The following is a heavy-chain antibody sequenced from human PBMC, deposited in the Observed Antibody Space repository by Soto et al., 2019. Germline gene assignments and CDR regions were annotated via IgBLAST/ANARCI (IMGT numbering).Heavy chain of an antibody. CDR2: MEPSSGRT. CDR1: GYSFTGLD. CDR3: ARGVTAGGDY. D-gene: IGHD1-26*01. V-gene: IGHV1-8*01. J-gene: IGHJ4*02. Sequence: QGQLVQSGAEARVPGASVKVSCKASGYSFTGLDINWVRQTTGQGLEWMGWMEPSSGRTGYAQKFQGRVTMTRDTSINTAYMEFSSLTSDDTAFYYCARGVTAGGDYCGQGTLVTVSS.